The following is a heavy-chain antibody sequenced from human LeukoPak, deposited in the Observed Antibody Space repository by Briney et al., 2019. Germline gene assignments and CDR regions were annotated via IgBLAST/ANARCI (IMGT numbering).Heavy chain of an antibody. CDR2: IYYSGST. V-gene: IGHV4-30-4*08. D-gene: IGHD3-22*01. Sequence: SQTLSLPCTVSGGSISSGDYYWSWIRQPPGKGLEWIGYIYYSGSTYYNPSLKSRVTISVDTSKNQFSLKLSSVTAADTAVYYCARDFGYYDSTDYWGQGTLVTVSS. CDR3: ARDFGYYDSTDY. CDR1: GGSISSGDYY. J-gene: IGHJ4*02.